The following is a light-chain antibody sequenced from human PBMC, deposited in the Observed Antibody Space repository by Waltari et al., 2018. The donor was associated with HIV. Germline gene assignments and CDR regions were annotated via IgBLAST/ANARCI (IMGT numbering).Light chain of an antibody. CDR1: SSNIGNNA. Sequence: QSVLTQPPSVSEAPRQRVTISCSGSSSNIGNNAVNWYQQLPGKPPKLLIYYDDLLASGVSDRFSGSKSGTSAYLAISGLQSEDESDYYCAAWDDSLNGVVFGGGTKLTVL. V-gene: IGLV1-36*01. CDR2: YDD. CDR3: AAWDDSLNGVV. J-gene: IGLJ2*01.